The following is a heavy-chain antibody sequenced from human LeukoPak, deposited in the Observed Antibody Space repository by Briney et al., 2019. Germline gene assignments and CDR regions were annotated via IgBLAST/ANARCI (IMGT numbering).Heavy chain of an antibody. CDR2: ISSGTTTI. CDR1: GFTFDGYA. J-gene: IGHJ4*02. V-gene: IGHV3-48*03. D-gene: IGHD2-2*01. Sequence: GGSLRLSCAASGFTFDGYAMNWVRQAPGKGLGWVSYISSGTTTIYYADSVKGRFTISRDNAKNSLYLQMNSLRAEDTAVYYCARRYCSSTSCTLDYWGQGTLVTVSS. CDR3: ARRYCSSTSCTLDY.